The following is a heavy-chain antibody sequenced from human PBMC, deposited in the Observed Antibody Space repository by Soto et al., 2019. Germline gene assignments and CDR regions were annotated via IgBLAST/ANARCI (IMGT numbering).Heavy chain of an antibody. CDR2: IFPGDSDT. V-gene: IGHV5-51*01. Sequence: NVSCKASGGTFSSYAIGWVRQMPGKGLEWLGIIFPGDSDTKYSPSFQGQVIISADKSIRTAYLQWSSLKASDTAIYYCARQSGMDVWGQGTTVTVSS. CDR1: GGTFSSYA. D-gene: IGHD5-12*01. J-gene: IGHJ6*02. CDR3: ARQSGMDV.